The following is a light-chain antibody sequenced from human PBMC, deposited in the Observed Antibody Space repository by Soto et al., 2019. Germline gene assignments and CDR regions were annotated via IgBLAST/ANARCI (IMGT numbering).Light chain of an antibody. V-gene: IGLV2-14*03. CDR3: CSYTSSFSLVWV. CDR1: RSDIGDSDY. CDR2: EVN. Sequence: QSVLTQPASVSGSPGQSVTISCTGTRSDIGDSDYVSWYQQHPGKAPKLLIFEVNNRPSGVSTRFSGSKSGATASLTISGIQAEDEADYYCCSYTSSFSLVWVFGGGTKVTVL. J-gene: IGLJ3*02.